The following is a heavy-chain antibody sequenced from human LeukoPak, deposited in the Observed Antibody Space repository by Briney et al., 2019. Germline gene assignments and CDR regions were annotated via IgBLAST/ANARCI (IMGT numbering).Heavy chain of an antibody. D-gene: IGHD3-9*01. Sequence: PSETLSLTGTVSGGSISSYYWSWIRQPPGKGLEWIGYIYYSGSTNYNPSLKSRVTISVDTSKNQFSLKLSSVTAADTAVYYCARAWTDYDILTGMGGEYYFDYWGQGTLVTVSS. CDR2: IYYSGST. V-gene: IGHV4-59*01. J-gene: IGHJ4*02. CDR3: ARAWTDYDILTGMGGEYYFDY. CDR1: GGSISSYY.